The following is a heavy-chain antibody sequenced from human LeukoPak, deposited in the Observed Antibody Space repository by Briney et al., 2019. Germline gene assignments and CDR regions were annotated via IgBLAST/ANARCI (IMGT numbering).Heavy chain of an antibody. CDR2: ISAYNGNT. Sequence: ASVTVSCKASGFTFTYYGISWVRQAPGQGLEWMGWISAYNGNTNYAQNLQGRVTMTTDTSTSTAYMRLRSLRSDDTAIYYCARSHSGSYYGGDDYWGQGTLVTVSS. D-gene: IGHD1-26*01. V-gene: IGHV1-18*01. CDR1: GFTFTYYG. J-gene: IGHJ4*02. CDR3: ARSHSGSYYGGDDY.